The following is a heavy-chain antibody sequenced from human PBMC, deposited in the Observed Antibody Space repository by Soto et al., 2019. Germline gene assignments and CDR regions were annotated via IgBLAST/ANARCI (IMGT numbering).Heavy chain of an antibody. CDR3: ATSPVMSMVSFYFDY. D-gene: IGHD5-18*01. CDR2: IIPIFGTA. Sequence: SVKVSCKASGYTFTSYGISWVRQAPGQGLEWLGGIIPIFGTANYAQKFQGRVTITADESTSTAYMELSSLRSEDTAVYYCATSPVMSMVSFYFDYWGQGTLVTVS. V-gene: IGHV1-69*13. J-gene: IGHJ4*02. CDR1: GYTFTSYG.